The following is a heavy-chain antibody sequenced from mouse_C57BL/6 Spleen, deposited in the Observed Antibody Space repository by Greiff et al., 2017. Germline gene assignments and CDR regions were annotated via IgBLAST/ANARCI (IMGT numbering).Heavy chain of an antibody. CDR1: GFTFSDYG. CDR2: ISSGSSTI. J-gene: IGHJ3*01. D-gene: IGHD2-1*01. Sequence: EVKLMESGGGLVKPGGSLKLSCAASGFTFSDYGMHWVRQAPEKGLEWVAYISSGSSTIDYADTVKGRFPISRDNAKNTLFLQMTSLRAEDTAMYYCARGYYGSYLWFAYWGQGTLVTVSA. V-gene: IGHV5-17*01. CDR3: ARGYYGSYLWFAY.